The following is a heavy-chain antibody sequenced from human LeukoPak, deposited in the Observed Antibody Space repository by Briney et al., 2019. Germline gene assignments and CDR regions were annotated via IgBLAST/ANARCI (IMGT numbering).Heavy chain of an antibody. D-gene: IGHD1-14*01. CDR2: IYYSGST. CDR1: GGSISSGDYY. V-gene: IGHV4-30-4*01. Sequence: SETLSFTCTVSGGSISSGDYYWSWIRQPPGKGLEWIGYIYYSGSTYYNPSLKSRVTISVDTSKNQFSLKLSSVTAADTAVYYCARDAATAGTTDYWGQGTLVTVSS. J-gene: IGHJ4*02. CDR3: ARDAATAGTTDY.